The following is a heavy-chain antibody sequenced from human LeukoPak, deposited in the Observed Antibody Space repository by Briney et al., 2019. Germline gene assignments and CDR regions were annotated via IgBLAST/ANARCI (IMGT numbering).Heavy chain of an antibody. CDR2: ISKTSGSI. D-gene: IGHD7-27*01. V-gene: IGHV3-48*01. CDR1: GFPFCAYT. Sequence: GGSLRLSCAASGFPFCAYTMNWVRQVPGMGLEWLSYISKTSGSITYADSVKGRFTISRDNAKSTLYLQMKSLRAEDTAVYYCARDDIWAFDFWGQGTLVTVSS. J-gene: IGHJ4*02. CDR3: ARDDIWAFDF.